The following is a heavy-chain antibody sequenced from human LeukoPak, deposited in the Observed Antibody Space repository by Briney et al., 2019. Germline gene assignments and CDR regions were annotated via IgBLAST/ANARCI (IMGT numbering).Heavy chain of an antibody. V-gene: IGHV4-38-2*02. CDR1: GYSISSGFY. CDR2: IYHSGST. J-gene: IGHJ3*02. D-gene: IGHD2-8*01. CDR3: ARVLIRSSKGAFDI. Sequence: ASETLSLTCTVSGYSISSGFYWGWIRQPPGKGLEWIGSIYHSGSTYYNPSLKSRVTISVDTSRNQFSLKLTSVTAADTAVYYCARVLIRSSKGAFDIWGQGTMVTVSS.